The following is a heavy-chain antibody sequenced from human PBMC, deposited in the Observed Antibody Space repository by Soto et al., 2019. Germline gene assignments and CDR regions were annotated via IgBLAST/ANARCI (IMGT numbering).Heavy chain of an antibody. J-gene: IGHJ4*02. D-gene: IGHD5-12*01. V-gene: IGHV3-64D*06. CDR3: VKVGQGSLDIVALFDY. CDR2: ISSNGGST. CDR1: GFTFSSYA. Sequence: PGGSLRLSCAASGFTFSSYAMHWVRQAPGKGLEYVSAISSNGGSTYYAGSVKGRFTISRDNSKNTLYLQMSSLRAEDTAVYYCVKVGQGSLDIVALFDYWGQGTLVTVSS.